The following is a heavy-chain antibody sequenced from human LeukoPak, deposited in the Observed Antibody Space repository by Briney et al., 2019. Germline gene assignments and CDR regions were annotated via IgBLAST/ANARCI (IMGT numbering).Heavy chain of an antibody. CDR1: GYTFTSYA. CDR3: ARGGRITMIVSY. CDR2: INAGNGNT. D-gene: IGHD3-22*01. J-gene: IGHJ4*02. Sequence: ASVKVSCKASGYTFTSYAMHWVRQAPGQRLEWMGWINAGNGNTKYSQKFQGRVTITRDTSASTAYMELSSLRSEDTAVYYCARGGRITMIVSYWGQGTLVTVSS. V-gene: IGHV1-3*01.